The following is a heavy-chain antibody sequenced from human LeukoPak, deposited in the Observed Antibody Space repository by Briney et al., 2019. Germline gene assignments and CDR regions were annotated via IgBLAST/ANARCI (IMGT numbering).Heavy chain of an antibody. Sequence: GGSLRLSCAASGFTFSSYAMSWVRQAPGKGLEWVSAISGSGGSTFYADSVKGRFTISRDNSKNTLYLQVDSLRAEDTAVYYCAKAPGVYYYYGMDVWGQGTTVTVSS. CDR3: AKAPGVYYYYGMDV. CDR1: GFTFSSYA. J-gene: IGHJ6*02. CDR2: ISGSGGST. V-gene: IGHV3-23*01.